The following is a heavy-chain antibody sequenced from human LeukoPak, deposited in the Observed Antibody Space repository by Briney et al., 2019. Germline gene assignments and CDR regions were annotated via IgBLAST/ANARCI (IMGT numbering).Heavy chain of an antibody. CDR3: ARDRGITMIVVANDY. CDR1: GYTFTSYG. D-gene: IGHD3-22*01. J-gene: IGHJ4*02. Sequence: GASVKVSCKASGYTFTSYGISWVRQAPGQGLEWMGWISAYNGNTNYAQKLQGRVTMTTDTSTSTAYMELRSLRSDDTAVYYCARDRGITMIVVANDYWGQGTLVTVSS. V-gene: IGHV1-18*01. CDR2: ISAYNGNT.